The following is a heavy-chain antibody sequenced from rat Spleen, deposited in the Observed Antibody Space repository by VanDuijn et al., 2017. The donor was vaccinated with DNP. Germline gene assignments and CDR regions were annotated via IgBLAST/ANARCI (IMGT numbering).Heavy chain of an antibody. D-gene: IGHD1-6*01. Sequence: QVQLEESGPGLMQPSETLSLTCTVSGFSLTSNGVGWVRQPLGKGLVWMGTIWAGGSTNYNSAVQSRLSISRDTSKSQVFLKMNSLQPEDTGTYYCARHYYGSPYYYAMDAWGQGTSVTVSS. CDR2: IWAGGST. CDR1: GFSLTSNG. V-gene: IGHV2-72*01. CDR3: ARHYYGSPYYYAMDA. J-gene: IGHJ4*01.